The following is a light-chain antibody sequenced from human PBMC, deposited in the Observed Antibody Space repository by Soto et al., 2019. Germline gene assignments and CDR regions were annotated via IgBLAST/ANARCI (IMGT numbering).Light chain of an antibody. V-gene: IGKV3-15*01. Sequence: EIVMTQSPATLSVSPGERATLSCRVSQSVNTNLAWYQQKPGQAPRLLISAASTRATGIPARFSGSGSGTEFTLTISSLQSEDFAVYYCQQYNNWPRTFGQGTKVDIK. CDR2: AAS. CDR1: QSVNTN. J-gene: IGKJ1*01. CDR3: QQYNNWPRT.